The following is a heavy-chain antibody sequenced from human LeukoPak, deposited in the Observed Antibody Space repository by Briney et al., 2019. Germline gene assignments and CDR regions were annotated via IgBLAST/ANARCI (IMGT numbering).Heavy chain of an antibody. CDR2: VYTSGTP. CDR1: GGSISSYY. CDR3: ARGGIPDY. Sequence: SETLSLTCTVSGGSISSYYWSWIRQPAGKGLEWIGRVYTSGTPKYNPSLTSRVTISVDTSRNQFSLKLSSVTAADTAVYYCARGGIPDYWGQGILVTVFS. J-gene: IGHJ4*02. V-gene: IGHV4-4*07. D-gene: IGHD2-21*01.